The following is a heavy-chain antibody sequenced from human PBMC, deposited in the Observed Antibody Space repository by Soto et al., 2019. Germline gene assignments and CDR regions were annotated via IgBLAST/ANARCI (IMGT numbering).Heavy chain of an antibody. D-gene: IGHD3-22*01. V-gene: IGHV4-31*03. Sequence: SETLSLTCSVSGDSIRSGTHHWSWIRQNPGKGLEWIGSIYYLGSTYYNPSLNSRVTLSVDTSKNTFSLKVNSVTVADTAVYYCAREGVSGYYYFDYWGQGALVTVS. CDR3: AREGVSGYYYFDY. CDR2: IYYLGST. CDR1: GDSIRSGTHH. J-gene: IGHJ4*02.